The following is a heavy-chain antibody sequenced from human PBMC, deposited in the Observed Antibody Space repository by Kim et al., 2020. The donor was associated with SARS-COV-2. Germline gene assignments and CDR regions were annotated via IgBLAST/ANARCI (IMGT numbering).Heavy chain of an antibody. D-gene: IGHD3-10*01. Sequence: GSLRLSCAASGFTFDDYTMHWVRQAPGKGLEWVSLISWDGGSTYYADSVKGRFTISRDNSKNSLYLQMNSLRTEDTALYYCAKDREYYYGSGAFDYWGQGTLVTVSS. CDR2: ISWDGGST. V-gene: IGHV3-43*01. J-gene: IGHJ4*02. CDR1: GFTFDDYT. CDR3: AKDREYYYGSGAFDY.